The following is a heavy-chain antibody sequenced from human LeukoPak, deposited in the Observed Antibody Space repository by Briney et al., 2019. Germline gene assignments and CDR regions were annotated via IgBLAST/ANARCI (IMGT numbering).Heavy chain of an antibody. CDR3: ARKTTVTTRPDWYFDL. CDR1: GGSFSGYY. J-gene: IGHJ2*01. CDR2: INHSGST. D-gene: IGHD4-17*01. Sequence: SETLPLTCAVYGGSFSGYYWSWIRQPPGKGLEWIGEINHSGSTNYNPSLKSRVTISVDTSKNQFSLKLSSVTAADTAVYYCARKTTVTTRPDWYFDLWGRGTLVTVSS. V-gene: IGHV4-34*01.